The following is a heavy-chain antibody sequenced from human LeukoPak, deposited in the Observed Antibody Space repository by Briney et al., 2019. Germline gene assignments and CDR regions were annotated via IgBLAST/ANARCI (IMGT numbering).Heavy chain of an antibody. CDR1: GGSFSGYY. CDR2: INHSGST. J-gene: IGHJ4*02. Sequence: SESLSLTCAVYGGSFSGYYWSWIRQPPGKGLEWIGEINHSGSTNYNPSLKSRVTISVDTSKNQFSLKLSSVTAADTAVYYCARGLTSMPPGGYWGQGTLVTVSS. CDR3: ARGLTSMPPGGY. D-gene: IGHD2/OR15-2a*01. V-gene: IGHV4-34*01.